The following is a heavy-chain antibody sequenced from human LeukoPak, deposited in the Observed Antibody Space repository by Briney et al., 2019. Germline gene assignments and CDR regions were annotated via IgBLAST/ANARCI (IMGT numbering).Heavy chain of an antibody. CDR2: IKQEGREK. Sequence: PGGSLRLPCAASGFTFSRPWMSWVRHAPGEGREWVANIKQEGREKLRVHSVKGRFTISRDNAKNSLYLQMNSLRAEDTAVYYCAREVIVVVTAISVDAFDIWGQGTMVTVSS. CDR3: AREVIVVVTAISVDAFDI. J-gene: IGHJ3*02. CDR1: GFTFSRPW. D-gene: IGHD2-21*02. V-gene: IGHV3-7*01.